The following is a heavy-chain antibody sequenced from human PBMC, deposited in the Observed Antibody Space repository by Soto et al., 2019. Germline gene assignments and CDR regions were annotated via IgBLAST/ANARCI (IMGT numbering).Heavy chain of an antibody. CDR1: GFTFSSYS. Sequence: EVQLVESGGGLVKPGGSLRLSCAASGFTFSSYSMNWVRQAPGKGLEWVSSISSSSSYIYYADSVKGRFTISRDNAKNSLYLQMNSLRAEDTAVYYCAGDCSGGSCRGGYWGQGTLVTVSS. J-gene: IGHJ4*02. V-gene: IGHV3-21*01. D-gene: IGHD2-15*01. CDR3: AGDCSGGSCRGGY. CDR2: ISSSSSYI.